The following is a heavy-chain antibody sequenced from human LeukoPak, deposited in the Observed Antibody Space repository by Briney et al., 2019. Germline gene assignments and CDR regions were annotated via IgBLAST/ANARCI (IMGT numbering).Heavy chain of an antibody. V-gene: IGHV3-74*01. D-gene: IGHD1-26*01. CDR1: GFTFSNYW. CDR2: INSDGINT. Sequence: GGSLRLSCAASGFTFSNYWMHWVRQAPGKGLVWVSRINSDGINTSYADSVKGRFTISRDNAKNTLNLQMNSLRAEDTAVYYCAKDLAVGADDAFDIWGQGTMVTVSS. J-gene: IGHJ3*02. CDR3: AKDLAVGADDAFDI.